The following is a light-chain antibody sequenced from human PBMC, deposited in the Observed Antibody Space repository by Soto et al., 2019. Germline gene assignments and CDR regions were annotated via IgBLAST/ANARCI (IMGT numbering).Light chain of an antibody. Sequence: EIVLTPSPGTLSLSPVERASLSCSSSQSVSSSYLAWYQQKPGQAPRLLIYGASSRATGIPDRFSGSGSGTDFTLTISRLEPEDFAVYYCQQYGSSPPYTFGQGTRLEI. CDR1: QSVSSSY. CDR3: QQYGSSPPYT. V-gene: IGKV3-20*01. CDR2: GAS. J-gene: IGKJ5*01.